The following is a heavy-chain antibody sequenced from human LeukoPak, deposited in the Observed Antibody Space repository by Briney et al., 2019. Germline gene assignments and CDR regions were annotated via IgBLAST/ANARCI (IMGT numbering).Heavy chain of an antibody. J-gene: IGHJ4*02. CDR1: GFTFSSYA. CDR3: AKGYYYDSAGYYTVDY. Sequence: PGGSLRLSCAASGFTFSSYAMSWVRQAPGKGLEWVSGISGGGDSTYYADSVKGRFTISRDNSKNTLYLQMNSLRAEDTAVYYSAKGYYYDSAGYYTVDYWGQGTLVTVSS. V-gene: IGHV3-23*01. CDR2: ISGGGDST. D-gene: IGHD3-22*01.